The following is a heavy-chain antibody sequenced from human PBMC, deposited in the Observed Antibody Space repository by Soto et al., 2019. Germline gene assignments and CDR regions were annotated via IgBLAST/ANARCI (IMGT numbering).Heavy chain of an antibody. CDR3: ARGEWMIRGADDYYYMDV. CDR2: INHKTNT. D-gene: IGHD3-10*01. CDR1: GGSFNDYY. J-gene: IGHJ6*03. V-gene: IGHV4-34*02. Sequence: QVQLQQWGAGLLRPSETLSLTCAVYGGSFNDYYWTWIRQPPGKGLEWIGEINHKTNTPYNPSLEGRVPCSVDTSKNQFSLRLTSVTAADTALYYCARGEWMIRGADDYYYMDVWGKGTTVTVSS.